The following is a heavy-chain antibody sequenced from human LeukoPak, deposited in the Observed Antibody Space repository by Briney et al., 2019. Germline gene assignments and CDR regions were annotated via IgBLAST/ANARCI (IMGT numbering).Heavy chain of an antibody. CDR1: GGSISSSSYY. CDR2: IYYSGST. J-gene: IGHJ6*02. CDR3: ASLGYSYGRYYYYGMDV. D-gene: IGHD5-18*01. V-gene: IGHV4-39*01. Sequence: SENLSLTCAVSGGSISSSSYYWGWIRQPPGKGLEWIGSIYYSGSTYYNPSLKSRVTISVDTSKNQFSLKLSSVTAADTAVYYCASLGYSYGRYYYYGMDVWGQGTTVTVSS.